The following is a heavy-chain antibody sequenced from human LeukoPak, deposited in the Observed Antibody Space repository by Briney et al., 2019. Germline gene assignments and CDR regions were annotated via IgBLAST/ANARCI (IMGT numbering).Heavy chain of an antibody. CDR3: ARDTGSPGPYYYYYGMDV. CDR2: ISYDGSNK. V-gene: IGHV3-30-3*01. Sequence: GGSLRLSCAASGFTFSSYAMHWVRQAPGKGLEWVAVISYDGSNKYYADSVKGRFTISRDNSKNTLYQQMNSLRAEDTAVYYCARDTGSPGPYYYYYGMDVWGQGTTVTVSS. J-gene: IGHJ6*02. D-gene: IGHD3-10*01. CDR1: GFTFSSYA.